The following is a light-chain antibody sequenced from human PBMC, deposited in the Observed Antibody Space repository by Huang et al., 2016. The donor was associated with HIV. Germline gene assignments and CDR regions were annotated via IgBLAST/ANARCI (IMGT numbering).Light chain of an antibody. CDR3: QQYHIWPPT. Sequence: ETVMTQSPATLSVSAGERATLSCRASQSVSNNLAWYPQKPGQALRLLIYGASTRATGIPARFSGSGSETEFSLTISSLQSEDFAIYYCQQYHIWPPTFGQGTTVDIK. V-gene: IGKV3-15*01. CDR2: GAS. J-gene: IGKJ1*01. CDR1: QSVSNN.